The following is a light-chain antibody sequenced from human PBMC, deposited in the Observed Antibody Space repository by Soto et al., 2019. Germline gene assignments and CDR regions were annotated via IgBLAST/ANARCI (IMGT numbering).Light chain of an antibody. CDR1: SSNIGSNT. CDR3: AAWDDSLYGWV. J-gene: IGLJ3*02. V-gene: IGLV1-44*01. Sequence: QSLLTQPPSASGTPGQRVTISCSGSSSNIGSNTVNWYQQLPGTAPTLLIYYNNQRPSGVPDRFSGSKSGTSASLAISGLQSEDEAHYYCAAWDDSLYGWVFGGGTKVTVL. CDR2: YNN.